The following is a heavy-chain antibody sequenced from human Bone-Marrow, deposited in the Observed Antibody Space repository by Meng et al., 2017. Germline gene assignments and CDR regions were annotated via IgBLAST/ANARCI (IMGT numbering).Heavy chain of an antibody. Sequence: GESLKISCTASGFTFGDYAVSWFRRAPGKGLECVGFIRSKDFGGTTEYAASVTGRFTISRDDSKSIAYLHMNNLKAEDTAVYYCSRGTQVWGQGTLVTVSS. CDR2: IRSKDFGGTT. CDR1: GFTFGDYA. D-gene: IGHD3-10*01. CDR3: SRGTQV. V-gene: IGHV3-49*03. J-gene: IGHJ4*02.